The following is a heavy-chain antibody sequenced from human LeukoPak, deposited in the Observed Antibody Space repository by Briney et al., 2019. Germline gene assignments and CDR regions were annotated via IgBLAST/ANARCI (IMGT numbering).Heavy chain of an antibody. CDR2: IYYGGST. D-gene: IGHD3-22*01. V-gene: IGHV4-39*01. CDR3: FGYYFFVYYYYYMDV. J-gene: IGHJ6*03. CDR1: GGSISSSSYY. Sequence: SETLSLTCTVSGGSISSSSYYWGWIRQPPGKGLEWIGSIYYGGSTYYNPSLKSRVTISVDTSKNQFSLKLSSVTAADTAVYYCFGYYFFVYYYYYMDVWGKGTTVTISS.